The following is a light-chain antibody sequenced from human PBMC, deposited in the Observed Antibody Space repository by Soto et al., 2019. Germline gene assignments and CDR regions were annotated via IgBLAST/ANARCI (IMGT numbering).Light chain of an antibody. V-gene: IGKV3-20*01. CDR2: GAS. J-gene: IGKJ5*01. CDR3: QQYGNSPIT. Sequence: DIVCTQSPGTLSLSPGERATLSCRASQSVSTTYLAWYQQKAGQAPRLLISGASSRATGVPDRFSGSGSGTDFTLTITRLEPEDFALYYCQQYGNSPITFGQGTRLEIK. CDR1: QSVSTTY.